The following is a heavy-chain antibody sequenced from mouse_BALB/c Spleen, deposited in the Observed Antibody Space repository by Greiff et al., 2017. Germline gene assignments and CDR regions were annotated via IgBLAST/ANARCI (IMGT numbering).Heavy chain of an antibody. CDR1: GFAFSSYD. J-gene: IGHJ4*01. Sequence: DVKLVESGGGLVKPGGSLKLSCAASGFAFSSYDMSWVRQTPEKRLEWVAYISSGGGSTYYPDTVKGRFTISRDNAKNTLYLQMSSLKSEDTAMYYCARPLLLGAMDYWGQGTSVTVSS. CDR2: ISSGGGST. V-gene: IGHV5-12-1*01. D-gene: IGHD2-10*01. CDR3: ARPLLLGAMDY.